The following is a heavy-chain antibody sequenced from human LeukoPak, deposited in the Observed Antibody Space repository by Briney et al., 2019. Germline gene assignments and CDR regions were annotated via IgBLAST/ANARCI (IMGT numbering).Heavy chain of an antibody. CDR1: GFTFSSYW. J-gene: IGHJ6*03. V-gene: IGHV3-7*01. CDR2: IKQDGSEK. CDR3: ARVFTFLEWLDYMDV. Sequence: GGSLRLSCAASGFTFSSYWMSWVRQAPGKGLEWVANIKQDGSEKYYVDSVKGRFTISRDSAKNSLYLQMNSLRAEDTAVYYCARVFTFLEWLDYMDVWGKGTTVTVS. D-gene: IGHD3-3*01.